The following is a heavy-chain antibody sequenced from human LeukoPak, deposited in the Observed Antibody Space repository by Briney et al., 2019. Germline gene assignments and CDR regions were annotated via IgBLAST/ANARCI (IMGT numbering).Heavy chain of an antibody. CDR3: AREFYGSSSSCYTYFYYMDV. V-gene: IGHV1-2*02. CDR1: GYTFTSYD. D-gene: IGHD2-2*02. CDR2: MNPNSGGT. Sequence: ASVKVSCKASGYTFTSYDINWVRQATGQGLEWMGWMNPNSGGTNYAQKFQGRVTMTRDTSISTAYMELSRLPYEDTAVYYCAREFYGSSSSCYTYFYYMDVWGKGTTVTVSS. J-gene: IGHJ6*03.